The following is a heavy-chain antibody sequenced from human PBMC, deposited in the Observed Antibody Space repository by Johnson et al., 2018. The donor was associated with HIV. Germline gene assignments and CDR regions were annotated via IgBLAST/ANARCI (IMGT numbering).Heavy chain of an antibody. Sequence: VQLVESGGGVVQPGRSLRLSCAASGFTFSYYSMHWVRQAPGKGLEWVAVISHDGSTYYADSVKGRLTISRDNPKNTLYLQMGSLRAEDTAVYYCARDGMAATKANIWGQGTMVTVSS. CDR3: ARDGMAATKANI. V-gene: IGHV3-30*14. D-gene: IGHD1-14*01. CDR1: GFTFSYYS. CDR2: ISHDGST. J-gene: IGHJ3*02.